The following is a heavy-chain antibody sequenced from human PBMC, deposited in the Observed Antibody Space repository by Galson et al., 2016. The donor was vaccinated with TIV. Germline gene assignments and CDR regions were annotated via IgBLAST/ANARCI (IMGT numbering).Heavy chain of an antibody. J-gene: IGHJ4*02. Sequence: SVKVSCKASGYTFTSFGLSWARQAPGQGLEWMGWISAYNGDTYFGQRVQGRVTMTTDTSTSTAYMELRSLRSDDTAVYYCARAPPLFHSSWPMDQWGQRTPVTVSS. CDR2: ISAYNGDT. CDR1: GYTFTSFG. V-gene: IGHV1-18*01. CDR3: ARAPPLFHSSWPMDQ. D-gene: IGHD3-22*01.